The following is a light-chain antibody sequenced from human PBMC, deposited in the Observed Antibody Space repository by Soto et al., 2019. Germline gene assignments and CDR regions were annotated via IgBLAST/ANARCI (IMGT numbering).Light chain of an antibody. Sequence: QSVLTQPPSASGTPGQRVTISCSGSRSDIGSNYVYWYQHLPGMAPKLLIYRNDQRPSAVPDRISGSRSGTSASLAIIGLRSEDEADYYCASWDDTLSVPIFGGWTKVTVL. CDR1: RSDIGSNY. V-gene: IGLV1-47*01. J-gene: IGLJ2*01. CDR3: ASWDDTLSVPI. CDR2: RND.